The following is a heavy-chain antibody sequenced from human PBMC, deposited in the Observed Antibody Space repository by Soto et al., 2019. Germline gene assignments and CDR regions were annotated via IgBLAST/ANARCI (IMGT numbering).Heavy chain of an antibody. CDR3: ARETRIYDILTGYYDYYYYYYMDV. CDR1: GGSISNGGYY. CDR2: IYYSGST. J-gene: IGHJ6*03. V-gene: IGHV4-31*03. D-gene: IGHD3-9*01. Sequence: SETLSLTCTVSGGSISNGGYYWSWIRQHPGKGLEWIGYIYYSGSTYYNPSLKSRVTISVDTSKNQFSLKLSSVTAADTAVYYCARETRIYDILTGYYDYYYYYYMDVWGKGTTVTVSS.